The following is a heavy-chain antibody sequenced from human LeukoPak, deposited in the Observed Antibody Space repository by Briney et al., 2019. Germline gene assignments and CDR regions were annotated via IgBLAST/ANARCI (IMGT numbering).Heavy chain of an antibody. D-gene: IGHD2-2*02. V-gene: IGHV1-46*01. Sequence: ASVKVSCKASGYTFTGYYMHWVRQAPGQGLEGMGIINPSGGSTSYAQKLQGRVTMTRDTSTSTVYMELSSLRSEDTAVYYCARDHDIVVVTAAILVYWGQGTLVTVSS. CDR3: ARDHDIVVVTAAILVY. CDR1: GYTFTGYY. J-gene: IGHJ4*02. CDR2: INPSGGST.